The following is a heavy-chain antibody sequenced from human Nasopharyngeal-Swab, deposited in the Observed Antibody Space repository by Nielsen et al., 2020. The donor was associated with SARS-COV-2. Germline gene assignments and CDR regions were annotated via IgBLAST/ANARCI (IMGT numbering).Heavy chain of an antibody. CDR2: IKRKVDGGAT. CDR3: TRCGGGCYSGRDY. V-gene: IGHV3-15*05. CDR1: GITVNNAW. Sequence: GGSLRLSCAVSGITVNNAWMNWVRQAPGKGLEWVGRIKRKVDGGATDYAAHVRGRFTISRDDSKNTLSLQMNSLKTEDTAMYYCTRCGGGCYSGRDYWGQGTLVTVSS. D-gene: IGHD2-15*01. J-gene: IGHJ4*02.